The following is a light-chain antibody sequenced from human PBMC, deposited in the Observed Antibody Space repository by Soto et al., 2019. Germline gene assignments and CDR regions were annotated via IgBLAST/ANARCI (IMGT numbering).Light chain of an antibody. Sequence: EIVLTQSPATLSLSPGERATLSCRASQSVSSYLAWYQQKPGQAPRLLIYDASNRATGIPARFSGSESGTDFTLTISSLEPEDFAVYYCQQRSNWPPLPFGGGTKVEIK. CDR2: DAS. V-gene: IGKV3-11*01. J-gene: IGKJ4*01. CDR3: QQRSNWPPLP. CDR1: QSVSSY.